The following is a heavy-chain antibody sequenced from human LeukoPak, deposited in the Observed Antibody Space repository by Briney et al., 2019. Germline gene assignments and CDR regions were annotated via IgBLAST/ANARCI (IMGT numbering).Heavy chain of an antibody. CDR3: ARVSSSWYEDWYFDL. CDR1: GGSITSYY. CDR2: IFISEST. D-gene: IGHD6-13*01. J-gene: IGHJ2*01. V-gene: IGHV4-4*07. Sequence: SETLSLTCTVSGGSITSYYWSWVRQPAGKGLEWIGRIFISESTNYNPSLKSRVTMSVDTSKNQFSLKLSSVTAADTAVYYCARVSSSWYEDWYFDLWGRGTLVSVSS.